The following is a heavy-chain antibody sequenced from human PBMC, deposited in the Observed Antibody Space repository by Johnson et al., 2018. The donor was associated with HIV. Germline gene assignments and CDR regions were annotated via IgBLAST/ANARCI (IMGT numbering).Heavy chain of an antibody. J-gene: IGHJ3*02. Sequence: VQLVESGGGLVQPGGSLRLSCAASGFTFSSYWMSWVRQAPGKGLEWVANIKQDGSEKYYVDSVKGRFTISRDNAKNSLYLQMNSLRAGDTAVYYCARDHYDSSGSKGDAFDIWGQGTMVTVSS. CDR2: IKQDGSEK. CDR1: GFTFSSYW. V-gene: IGHV3-7*01. D-gene: IGHD3-22*01. CDR3: ARDHYDSSGSKGDAFDI.